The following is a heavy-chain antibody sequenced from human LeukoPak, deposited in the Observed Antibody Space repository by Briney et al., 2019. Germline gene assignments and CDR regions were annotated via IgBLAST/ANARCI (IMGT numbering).Heavy chain of an antibody. CDR3: ASVHEEFGMDV. J-gene: IGHJ6*02. V-gene: IGHV4-30-2*01. Sequence: PSETLSLTCAVSGGSISGGGYSWTWIRQPPGKGLGWVALIDYSGSTYYNPSLKSRVTISVDRSKNQFSLKVMSVTAADTAVYFCASVHEEFGMDVWGQGTTVTVSS. CDR1: GGSISGGGYS. CDR2: IDYSGST. D-gene: IGHD3-16*01.